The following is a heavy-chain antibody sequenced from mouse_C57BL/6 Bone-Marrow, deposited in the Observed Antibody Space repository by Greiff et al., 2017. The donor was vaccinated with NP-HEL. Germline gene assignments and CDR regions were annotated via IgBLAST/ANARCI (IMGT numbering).Heavy chain of an antibody. CDR1: GYTFTSYG. Sequence: QVQLQQSGAELARPGASVKLSCKASGYTFTSYGISWVKQRTGQGLEWIGEIYPRSGNTYYNEKFKGKATLTADKSSSTAYMELRSLTSEDSAVYFCARERYYYGSGDYYAMDYWGQGTSVTVSS. CDR3: ARERYYYGSGDYYAMDY. V-gene: IGHV1-81*01. CDR2: IYPRSGNT. D-gene: IGHD1-1*01. J-gene: IGHJ4*01.